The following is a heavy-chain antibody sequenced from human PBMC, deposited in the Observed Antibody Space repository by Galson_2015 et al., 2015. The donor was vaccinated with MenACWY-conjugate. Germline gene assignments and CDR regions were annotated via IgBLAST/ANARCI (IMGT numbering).Heavy chain of an antibody. CDR2: ISHDGTNK. Sequence: SLRLSCAASGFTFSSHAMHWVRQAPGKGLEWVAVISHDGTNKWYADSVKGRFTISRDNSKNTLDLQMNSLRAEDTAVYYCARDGSGWYAVDYCGQETLVTVSS. J-gene: IGHJ4*02. D-gene: IGHD6-19*01. V-gene: IGHV3-30*01. CDR3: ARDGSGWYAVDY. CDR1: GFTFSSHA.